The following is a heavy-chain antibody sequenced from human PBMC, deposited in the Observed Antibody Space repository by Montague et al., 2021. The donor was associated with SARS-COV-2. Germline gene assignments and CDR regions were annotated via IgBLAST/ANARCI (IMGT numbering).Heavy chain of an antibody. D-gene: IGHD3-9*01. Sequence: SETLSLTCTVSGGSISSYYWSWIRQPPGKGLEWLGHIDYRGTTNYNPSLESRVTIAVDTSKNQISLKLRSVNTADTAVYYCARGMEKYDILTGESIRVGYSFDPWGHVTMVTVSS. CDR3: ARGMEKYDILTGESIRVGYSFDP. CDR1: GGSISSYY. CDR2: IDYRGTT. V-gene: IGHV4-59*01. J-gene: IGHJ5*02.